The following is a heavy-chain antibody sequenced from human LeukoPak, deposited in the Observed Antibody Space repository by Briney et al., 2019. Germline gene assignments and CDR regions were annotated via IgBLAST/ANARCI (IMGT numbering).Heavy chain of an antibody. D-gene: IGHD6-6*01. J-gene: IGHJ4*02. CDR1: GGSISTYY. CDR3: ARHDAGIAARPFDN. CDR2: IHASGPT. Sequence: SETLSLTCTVAGGSISTYYWGWIRRPPGKGLEWIAYIHASGPTNYNPSLKSRITISVDTSKNQFSLKLSSVTAADTAVYYCARHDAGIAARPFDNWGQGTLVTVSS. V-gene: IGHV4-4*09.